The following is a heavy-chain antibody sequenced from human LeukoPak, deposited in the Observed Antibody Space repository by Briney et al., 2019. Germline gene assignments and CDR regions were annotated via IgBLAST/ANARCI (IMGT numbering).Heavy chain of an antibody. CDR2: VSWNSDHI. V-gene: IGHV3-9*01. CDR3: TRSPSFTLGGGYLDS. CDR1: GFIFHDYV. D-gene: IGHD3-22*01. Sequence: PGGSLRLFYVGSGFIFHDYVMHWVRQLPGKGLEWVSGVSWNSDHIGYADSVKGRFTIYRDNDRNTLHLQMNNLRVEDTAFYFCTRSPSFTLGGGYLDSWGPGSLVIVSS. J-gene: IGHJ5*01.